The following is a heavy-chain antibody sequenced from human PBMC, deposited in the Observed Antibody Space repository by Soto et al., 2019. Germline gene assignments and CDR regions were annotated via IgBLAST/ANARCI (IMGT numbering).Heavy chain of an antibody. CDR1: GDSVSSNRAT. CDR2: TYYRSKWYS. Sequence: PSQTLSLTCATSGDSVSSNRATWNWIRQSPSRGLEWLGRTYYRSKWYSDYAVSVRSQITIDPDTSKNQFSLQLNSVTPEDTAVYYCARAGLYNSGWSLDYWGQGTLVTVSS. V-gene: IGHV6-1*01. CDR3: ARAGLYNSGWSLDY. J-gene: IGHJ4*02. D-gene: IGHD6-19*01.